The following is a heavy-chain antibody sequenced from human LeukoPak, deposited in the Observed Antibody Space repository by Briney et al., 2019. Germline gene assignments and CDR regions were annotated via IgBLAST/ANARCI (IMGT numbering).Heavy chain of an antibody. CDR1: GYSFTNYW. CDR2: IDPGDSDT. D-gene: IGHD1-26*01. J-gene: IGHJ4*02. CDR3: ARLGGYSGSYYGDY. V-gene: IGHV5-51*01. Sequence: GESLEISCQVSGYSFTNYWIGWVRQMPGKGLEWMGSIDPGDSDTRYSPSFQGQVTISADKPISTAYLQWSSLKASDTAMYYCARLGGYSGSYYGDYWGQGTLVTVSS.